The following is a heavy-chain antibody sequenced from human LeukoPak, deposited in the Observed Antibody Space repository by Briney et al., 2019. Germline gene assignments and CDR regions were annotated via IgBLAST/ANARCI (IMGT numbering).Heavy chain of an antibody. J-gene: IGHJ5*02. Sequence: TSETLSLTCTVSGGSISSYYWSWIRQPPGKGLEWIGYIYYSGSTNYNPSLKSRVTISVDTSKNQFSLKLSSVTAADTAVYYCARRGIVVVPAARRPGGDWGWFDPWGQGTLVTVSS. CDR1: GGSISSYY. CDR3: ARRGIVVVPAARRPGGDWGWFDP. V-gene: IGHV4-59*08. CDR2: IYYSGST. D-gene: IGHD2-2*01.